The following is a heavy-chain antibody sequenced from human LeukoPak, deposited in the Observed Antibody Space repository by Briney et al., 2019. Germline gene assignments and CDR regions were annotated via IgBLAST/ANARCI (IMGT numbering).Heavy chain of an antibody. J-gene: IGHJ4*02. Sequence: GGSLRLSCAASGFTFSSYAMHWVRQAPGKGLEYVSAISSNGGSTYYANSVKGRFTISRDNSKNTLYLQMNSLRAEDTAVYYCAKEKKTEYCGGDCDRFDYWGQGTLVTVSS. V-gene: IGHV3-64*01. CDR3: AKEKKTEYCGGDCDRFDY. CDR2: ISSNGGST. CDR1: GFTFSSYA. D-gene: IGHD2-21*01.